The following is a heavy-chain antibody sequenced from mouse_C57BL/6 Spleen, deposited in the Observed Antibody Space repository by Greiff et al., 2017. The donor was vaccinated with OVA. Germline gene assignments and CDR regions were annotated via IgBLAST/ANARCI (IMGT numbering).Heavy chain of an antibody. D-gene: IGHD1-1*01. Sequence: VQLKESGPELVKPGDSVKISCKASGYSFTGYFMNWVMQSHGKSLEWIGRINPYNGDTFYNQKFKGKATLTVDKSSSTAHMELRSLTSEDSAVYYCARPYGSSYGDYAMDYWVQGTSVTVSS. J-gene: IGHJ4*01. CDR1: GYSFTGYF. CDR3: ARPYGSSYGDYAMDY. V-gene: IGHV1-20*01. CDR2: INPYNGDT.